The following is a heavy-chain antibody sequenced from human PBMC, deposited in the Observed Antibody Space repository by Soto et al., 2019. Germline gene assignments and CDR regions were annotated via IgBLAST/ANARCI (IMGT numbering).Heavy chain of an antibody. V-gene: IGHV3-33*01. D-gene: IGHD3-3*01. CDR2: IWYDGSNK. CDR3: ARRVVIHEGYYGMDV. J-gene: IGHJ6*02. Sequence: ESGGGVVQPGRSLRLSCAASGFTFSSYGMHWVRQAPGKGLEWVAAIWYDGSNKYYADSVKGRFTISRDNSKNTLYLQINSLRAEDRAVYYCARRVVIHEGYYGMDVRGQGTTVTVS. CDR1: GFTFSSYG.